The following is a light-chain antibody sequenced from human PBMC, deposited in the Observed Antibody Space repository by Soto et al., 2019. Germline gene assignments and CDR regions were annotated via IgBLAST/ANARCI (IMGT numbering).Light chain of an antibody. CDR2: DAS. CDR1: QTIGSS. CDR3: QQYNGYSRT. J-gene: IGKJ1*01. Sequence: DIQMTQSPSTLSASVGDRVTITCRASQTIGSSLAWYQQKPGKAPNLLISDASSLERGVPSRFSGSGSGTEFTLTIRSLQPDDFATYYCQQYNGYSRTVGQGTKVEIK. V-gene: IGKV1-5*01.